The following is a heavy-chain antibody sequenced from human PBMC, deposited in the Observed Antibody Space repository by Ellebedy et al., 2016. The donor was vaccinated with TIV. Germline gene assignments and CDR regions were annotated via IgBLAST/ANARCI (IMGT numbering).Heavy chain of an antibody. V-gene: IGHV3-15*07. CDR3: STVLWVAHMTRDSFDI. CDR1: GFTFSNAW. CDR2: ITSKTDGGTA. D-gene: IGHD2-15*01. Sequence: GESLKISXAASGFTFSNAWMNWDRQAPGKGLEWVGRITSKTDGGTADYAAPVKARFTISRDDSNTTLYLQMHTLKTEDTAVYYCSTVLWVAHMTRDSFDIWGQGTMGTVSS. J-gene: IGHJ3*02.